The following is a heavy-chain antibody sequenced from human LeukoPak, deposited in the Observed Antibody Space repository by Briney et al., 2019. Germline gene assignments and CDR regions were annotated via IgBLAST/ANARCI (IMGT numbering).Heavy chain of an antibody. Sequence: GGSLRLSCEASGLTFSSYGMSWVRQAPGKGLQWVSAITGDGTTTYYADSVKGRFTISRDDSKNMLYLQMSSLRAEDTAVYYCAKMQGYFDYWGQGTLVPVSS. CDR3: AKMQGYFDY. V-gene: IGHV3-23*01. J-gene: IGHJ4*02. CDR1: GLTFSSYG. CDR2: ITGDGTTT.